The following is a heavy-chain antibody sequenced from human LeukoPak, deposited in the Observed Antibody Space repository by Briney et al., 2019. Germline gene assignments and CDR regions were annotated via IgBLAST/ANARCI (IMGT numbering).Heavy chain of an antibody. Sequence: SETLSLTCTVSGGSISSYYWSWIRQPPGKGLEWIGYIYYSGSTNYNPSLKSRVTISVDTSKNQFSLKLSSVTAADTAVYYCARHGGVAAADSFDIWGQGTMVTVSS. CDR2: IYYSGST. V-gene: IGHV4-59*08. D-gene: IGHD6-13*01. CDR3: ARHGGVAAADSFDI. CDR1: GGSISSYY. J-gene: IGHJ3*02.